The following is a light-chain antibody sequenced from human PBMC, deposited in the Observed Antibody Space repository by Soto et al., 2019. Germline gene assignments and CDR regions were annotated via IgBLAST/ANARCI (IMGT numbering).Light chain of an antibody. V-gene: IGKV3-20*01. CDR3: QQYGSSRWT. J-gene: IGKJ1*01. CDR1: QRVGSNY. CDR2: GAS. Sequence: EIVLTQSPVTLSLSPGERATLYFRASQRVGSNYLAWYQQNPGQPPRLLIYGASARATGIADRFSGSGSGTDFTLTISRLEPEDFAVYYCQQYGSSRWTFGQGTKVDIK.